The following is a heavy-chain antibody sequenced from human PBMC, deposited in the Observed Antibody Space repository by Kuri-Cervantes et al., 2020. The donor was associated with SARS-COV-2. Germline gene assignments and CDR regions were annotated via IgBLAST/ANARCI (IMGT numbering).Heavy chain of an antibody. J-gene: IGHJ4*02. V-gene: IGHV3-7*01. CDR1: GFTFSDYY. Sequence: GESLKISCAASGFTFSDYYMSWIRQAPGKGLEWVANIKQDGSEKYYVDSVKGRFTISRDNAKNSLYLQMNSLRAEDTAVYYCARDGAVAVYFDYWGQGTLVTVSS. D-gene: IGHD6-19*01. CDR3: ARDGAVAVYFDY. CDR2: IKQDGSEK.